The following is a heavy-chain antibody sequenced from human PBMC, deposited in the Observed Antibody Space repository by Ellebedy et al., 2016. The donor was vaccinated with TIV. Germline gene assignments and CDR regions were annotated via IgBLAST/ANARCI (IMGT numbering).Heavy chain of an antibody. V-gene: IGHV3-23*01. J-gene: IGHJ3*02. CDR2: ISGSGGST. Sequence: GESLKISCAASGFTFSSYAMSWVRQAPGKGLEWVSAISGSGGSTYYADSVKGRFTISRDNSKNTLYLQMNSLRAEDTAVYYCAKDGETLRFLEWLSADAFDIWGQGTMVTVSS. CDR3: AKDGETLRFLEWLSADAFDI. D-gene: IGHD3-3*01. CDR1: GFTFSSYA.